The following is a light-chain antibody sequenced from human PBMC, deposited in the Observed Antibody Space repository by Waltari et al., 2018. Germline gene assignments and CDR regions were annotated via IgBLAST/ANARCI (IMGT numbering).Light chain of an antibody. CDR2: EVS. V-gene: IGLV2-14*01. J-gene: IGLJ3*02. CDR1: RSDVGGYNY. CDR3: NSYSSSHIRV. Sequence: QSALTQPASVSGSPGQSITISCTGTRSDVGGYNYVSWYQQHPGKAPKLMIYEVSNRPSGVSDRFSGSKSDNTASLTISGLQAEDEADYYCNSYSSSHIRVFGGGTKLTVL.